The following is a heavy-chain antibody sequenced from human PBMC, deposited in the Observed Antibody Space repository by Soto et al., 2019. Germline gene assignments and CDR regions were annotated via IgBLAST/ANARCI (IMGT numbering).Heavy chain of an antibody. D-gene: IGHD6-13*01. CDR2: IYHSGST. J-gene: IGHJ6*02. Sequence: PSETLSLTCAVSGGSISSSNWWSWVRQPPGKGLEWIGEIYHSGSTNYNPSLKSRVTISVDKSKNQFSLKLSSVTAADTAVYYCAREQLVGYYGMDVWGQGTTVTVS. V-gene: IGHV4-4*02. CDR3: AREQLVGYYGMDV. CDR1: GGSISSSNW.